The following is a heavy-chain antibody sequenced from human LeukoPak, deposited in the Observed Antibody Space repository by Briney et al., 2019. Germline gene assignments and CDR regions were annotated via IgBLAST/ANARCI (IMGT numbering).Heavy chain of an antibody. D-gene: IGHD2-2*01. CDR3: ARARCCSSTSCYDY. V-gene: IGHV1-2*02. CDR1: GYTFTGYY. J-gene: IGHJ4*02. CDR2: INPNSGGT. Sequence: ASVKVSCKASGYTFTGYYMHWVRQAPGQGLEWMGWINPNSGGTNYAQKFQGRVTMTRDTSISTAYMELSRLRSDDTAVYYCARARCCSSTSCYDYWGQGTLVTVSS.